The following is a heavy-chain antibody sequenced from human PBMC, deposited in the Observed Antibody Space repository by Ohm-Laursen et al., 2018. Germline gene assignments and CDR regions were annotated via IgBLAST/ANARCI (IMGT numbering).Heavy chain of an antibody. J-gene: IGHJ4*02. CDR2: ISASGFT. CDR1: GFMFRTNA. CDR3: AKDWEQNRHGSSADY. Sequence: SLRLSCAASGFMFRTNAMSWVRQAPGKGLEWVSTISASGFTSFADSVKGRLTISRDNSKNTLYLQMNSLRAEDTAVYYCAKDWEQNRHGSSADYWGQGTLVTVSS. V-gene: IGHV3-23*01. D-gene: IGHD1-26*01.